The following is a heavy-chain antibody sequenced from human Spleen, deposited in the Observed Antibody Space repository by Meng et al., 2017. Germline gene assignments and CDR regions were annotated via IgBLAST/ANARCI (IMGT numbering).Heavy chain of an antibody. CDR1: GGPISSTGYY. D-gene: IGHD2-15*01. V-gene: IGHV4-39*07. Sequence: SETLSLTCTVSGGPISSTGYYWGWIRQPPGKGLEWIASIYYGGSAYHNPSLKSRVTISVDTSKNQFSLRLSSVTDADTAVYYCARGPVVGEGWFDPWGQGTLVTVSS. CDR3: ARGPVVGEGWFDP. J-gene: IGHJ5*02. CDR2: IYYGGSA.